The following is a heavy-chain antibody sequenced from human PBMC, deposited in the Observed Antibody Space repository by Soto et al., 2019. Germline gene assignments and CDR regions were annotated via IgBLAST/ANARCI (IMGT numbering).Heavy chain of an antibody. CDR2: IWYDGSNK. V-gene: IGHV3-33*01. D-gene: IGHD5-12*01. CDR1: GFTFSSYG. Sequence: PGGSLRLSCAASGFTFSSYGMHWVRQAPGKGLEWVAVIWYDGSNKYYADSVKGRFTISRDNSKNTLYLQMNSLRAEDTTVYYCARDPDGYNSFDYWGQGTLVTVSP. J-gene: IGHJ4*02. CDR3: ARDPDGYNSFDY.